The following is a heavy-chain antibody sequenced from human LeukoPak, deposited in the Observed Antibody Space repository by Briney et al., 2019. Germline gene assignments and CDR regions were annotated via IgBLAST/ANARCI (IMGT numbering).Heavy chain of an antibody. CDR3: ASDPPPYYYDSSGYYEVGY. J-gene: IGHJ4*02. CDR2: IYYSGST. D-gene: IGHD3-22*01. V-gene: IGHV4-39*01. CDR1: GGSISSSSYY. Sequence: PSETLSLTCTVSGGSISSSSYYWGWIRQPPGKGLEWIGSIYYSGSTYYNPSLKSRVTISVAKSKNQFSLKLSSVTAADTAVYYCASDPPPYYYDSSGYYEVGYWGQGTLVTVSS.